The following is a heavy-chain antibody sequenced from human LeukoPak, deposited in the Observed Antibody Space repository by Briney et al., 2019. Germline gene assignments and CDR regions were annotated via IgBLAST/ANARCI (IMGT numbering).Heavy chain of an antibody. V-gene: IGHV3-43*01. CDR3: ATERQKYFEY. J-gene: IGHJ4*02. CDR2: ITHDGEYT. CDR1: GFTFDDYT. Sequence: GGSLRLSCAASGFTFDDYTMHWVRQAPGKGLEWVSLITHDGEYTLYADSVKGRFTISRDNIKDSLSLQMNSLGSEDTAFYYCATERQKYFEYWGQGSLVTVSS.